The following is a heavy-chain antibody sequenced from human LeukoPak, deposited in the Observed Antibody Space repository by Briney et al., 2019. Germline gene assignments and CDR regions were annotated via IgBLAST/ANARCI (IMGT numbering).Heavy chain of an antibody. J-gene: IGHJ4*02. CDR1: GGSISSYY. D-gene: IGHD3-10*01. Sequence: PSETLSLTCTVSGGSISSYYWSWSWIRQPPGKGLEWIGNIYSSGSTNYNPSLKSRVTISVDTSNNQFSLQLTTVTAADTALYYCARCDTASYGSGSLAPFDSWGQGALVTVSS. CDR3: ARCDTASYGSGSLAPFDS. CDR2: IYSSGST. V-gene: IGHV4-59*01.